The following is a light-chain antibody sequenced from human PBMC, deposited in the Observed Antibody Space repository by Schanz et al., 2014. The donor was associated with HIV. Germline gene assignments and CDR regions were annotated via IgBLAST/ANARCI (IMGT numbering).Light chain of an antibody. Sequence: SYELTQPSSVSVSPGQTARITCSGDVLAKKYARWFQQKPGQAPVMVIYKDIERPSGIPERFSGSSSGTTVTLTISGAQVEDEADYYCYSAADDSLVFGGGTQLTVL. V-gene: IGLV3-27*01. J-gene: IGLJ7*01. CDR3: YSAADDSLV. CDR1: VLAKKY. CDR2: KDI.